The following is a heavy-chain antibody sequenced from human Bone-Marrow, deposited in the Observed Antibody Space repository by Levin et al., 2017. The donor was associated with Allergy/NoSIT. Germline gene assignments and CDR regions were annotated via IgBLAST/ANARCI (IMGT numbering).Heavy chain of an antibody. CDR1: GFTFNKYG. D-gene: IGHD1-26*01. CDR3: AKDPMWDRYNFDMDV. V-gene: IGHV3-23*01. J-gene: IGHJ6*02. Sequence: ASVKVSCTASGFTFNKYGLTWVRQAPGKGLEWVASIGGSGIDANYADSVRGRFTITRDMNMIFLQINRLRVEDTAIYYCAKDPMWDRYNFDMDVWGQGTSVIVSS. CDR2: IGGSGIDA.